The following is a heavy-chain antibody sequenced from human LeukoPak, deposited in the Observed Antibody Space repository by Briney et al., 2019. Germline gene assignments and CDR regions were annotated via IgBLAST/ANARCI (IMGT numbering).Heavy chain of an antibody. J-gene: IGHJ3*02. CDR1: GGSLSGYY. Sequence: PSETLSLTCAVYGGSLSGYYWSWIRQPPGKGLERIGEINHSGSTNYNPSLKSRVTISVDTSKNQFSLKLSSVTAADTAVYYCATGGDILTGYYSDAFDIWGQGTMVTVSS. D-gene: IGHD3-9*01. V-gene: IGHV4-34*01. CDR2: INHSGST. CDR3: ATGGDILTGYYSDAFDI.